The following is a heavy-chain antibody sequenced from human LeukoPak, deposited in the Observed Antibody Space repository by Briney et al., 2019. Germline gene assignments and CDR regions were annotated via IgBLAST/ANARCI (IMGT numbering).Heavy chain of an antibody. CDR2: IHTSGAG. CDR3: ARLGSYHDF. V-gene: IGHV4-4*09. CDR1: GASISQYY. Sequence: PSETLSLTCTVSGASISQYYWSWIRQIPEKGLEWMGHIHTSGAGTYYPSLKSRLTMSIDTSRNQLSLKLTSVTAADTAVYFCARLGSYHDFWGQGALVTVSS. J-gene: IGHJ4*02. D-gene: IGHD1-26*01.